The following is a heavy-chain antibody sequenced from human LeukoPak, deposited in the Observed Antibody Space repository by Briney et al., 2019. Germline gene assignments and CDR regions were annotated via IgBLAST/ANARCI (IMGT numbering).Heavy chain of an antibody. D-gene: IGHD5-24*01. CDR1: GFPFSSYW. Sequence: PGGSLRHSCVASGFPFSSYWMTWVRQAPGKGLEWVANIKQDGSKKSYVDSVKGRFTISRDNAKNSLYLRMNSLRAEDTAIYYCTRVGYIDEGIDYWGQGTLVTVSS. CDR2: IKQDGSKK. J-gene: IGHJ4*02. V-gene: IGHV3-7*04. CDR3: TRVGYIDEGIDY.